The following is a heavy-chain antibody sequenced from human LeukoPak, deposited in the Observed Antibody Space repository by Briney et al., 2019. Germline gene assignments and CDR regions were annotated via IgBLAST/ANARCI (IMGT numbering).Heavy chain of an antibody. CDR1: GFTFTNYC. V-gene: IGHV3-7*01. J-gene: IGHJ4*02. CDR2: IRQDGSET. Sequence: PGGSLRLSCAASGFTFTNYCMTWVRQAPGKGPEWVANIRQDGSETNYVDPVRGRFTIARDNTKNSLYLQMTSLRGEDTAVYYCASRAGKPGNTPWCFDYWGQGALVTVSS. D-gene: IGHD1-7*01. CDR3: ASRAGKPGNTPWCFDY.